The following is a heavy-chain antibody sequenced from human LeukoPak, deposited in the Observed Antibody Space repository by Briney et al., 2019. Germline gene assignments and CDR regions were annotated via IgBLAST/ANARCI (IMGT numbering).Heavy chain of an antibody. J-gene: IGHJ4*02. CDR1: GFTFSSYA. V-gene: IGHV3-23*01. CDR2: ISGSGGST. D-gene: IGHD6-19*01. Sequence: PGGSLRLSCAASGFTFSSYAMSWVRQAPGKGLEWVSAISGSGGSTYYADSVKGRFTISRDNSKNTLYLQMNSLRAEDTAVYYCAKALYSSGWFSSSYWGQGTLVTVSS. CDR3: AKALYSSGWFSSSY.